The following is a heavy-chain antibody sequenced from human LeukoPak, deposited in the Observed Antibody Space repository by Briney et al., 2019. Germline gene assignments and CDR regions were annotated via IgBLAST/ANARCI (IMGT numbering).Heavy chain of an antibody. J-gene: IGHJ4*02. CDR3: ARDVGGRDGYNSYFDY. D-gene: IGHD5-24*01. CDR2: IYYRGST. V-gene: IGHV4-39*07. CDR1: GGSISSSSYY. Sequence: SETLSLTCTVSGGSISSSSYYWGWIRQPPGKGLEWIGSIYYRGSTYYNPSLKSRVTISVDTSKNQFSLNLSSVTAADTAVYYCARDVGGRDGYNSYFDYWGQGTLVTVSS.